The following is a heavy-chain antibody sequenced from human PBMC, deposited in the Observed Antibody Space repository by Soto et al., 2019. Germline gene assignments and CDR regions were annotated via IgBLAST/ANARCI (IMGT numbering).Heavy chain of an antibody. Sequence: ASVKVSCEASGGTFSSYAISWVRQAPGQGLEWMGGIIPIFGTANYAQKFQGRVTITADESTSTAYMELSSLRSEDTAVYYCARDRGHYYDSSGYLNWFDPWGQGTLVTVSS. CDR1: GGTFSSYA. CDR2: IIPIFGTA. V-gene: IGHV1-69*13. D-gene: IGHD3-22*01. J-gene: IGHJ5*02. CDR3: ARDRGHYYDSSGYLNWFDP.